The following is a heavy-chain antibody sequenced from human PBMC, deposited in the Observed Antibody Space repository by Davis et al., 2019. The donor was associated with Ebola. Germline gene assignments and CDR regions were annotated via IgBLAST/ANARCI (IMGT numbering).Heavy chain of an antibody. Sequence: GESLKISCKASAYNFAMYWIGWVRQTPGKGLEWLGIIYPGDSDTRYNPSFQGQVTISADKSINTAYLQWSSLKASDTAMYYCARTGIVEIDWGQGTLVTVSS. CDR2: IYPGDSDT. CDR3: ARTGIVEID. J-gene: IGHJ4*02. V-gene: IGHV5-51*01. D-gene: IGHD5-12*01. CDR1: AYNFAMYW.